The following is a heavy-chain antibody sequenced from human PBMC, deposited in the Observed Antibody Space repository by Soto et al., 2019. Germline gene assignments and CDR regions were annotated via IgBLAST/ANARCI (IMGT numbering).Heavy chain of an antibody. CDR3: ARSEVTYGRFYYYYYMDV. CDR1: GFTFSSYS. D-gene: IGHD2-21*02. J-gene: IGHJ6*03. CDR2: ISSSSSTI. V-gene: IGHV3-48*01. Sequence: GGSLRLSCAASGFTFSSYSMNWVRQAPGKGLEWVSYISSSSSTIYYADSVKGRFTISRDNAKNSLYLQMNSLRAEDTAVDYCARSEVTYGRFYYYYYMDVWGKGTTVTVSS.